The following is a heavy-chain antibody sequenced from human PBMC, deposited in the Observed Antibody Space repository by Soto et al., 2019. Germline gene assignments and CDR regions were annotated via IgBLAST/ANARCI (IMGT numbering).Heavy chain of an antibody. V-gene: IGHV3-48*02. D-gene: IGHD7-27*01. CDR3: ARDLSWGSNWYYYMDV. CDR2: ISSSSSDI. J-gene: IGHJ6*03. CDR1: GFILSDCA. Sequence: EVQLVESGGGLVQPGGSLRLSCATSGFILSDCAMNWVRQAPGKGLEWVSYISSSSSDIDYADSVKGRFTVSRDNARNSLYLQMNSLRDEDTAVYYCARDLSWGSNWYYYMDVWGKGTTVTVSS.